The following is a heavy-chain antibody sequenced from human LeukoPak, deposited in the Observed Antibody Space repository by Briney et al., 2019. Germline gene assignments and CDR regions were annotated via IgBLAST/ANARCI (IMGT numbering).Heavy chain of an antibody. Sequence: ASVKVSCKASGYTFTSYYMHWVRQAPGQGLEWMGIINPSGGSTSYAQKFQGRVTMTRDMSTSTVYMEPSSLRSEDTAVYYCARDVGYCTNGVCYSKTNWFDPWGQGTLVTVSS. V-gene: IGHV1-46*01. CDR3: ARDVGYCTNGVCYSKTNWFDP. D-gene: IGHD2-8*01. CDR2: INPSGGST. J-gene: IGHJ5*02. CDR1: GYTFTSYY.